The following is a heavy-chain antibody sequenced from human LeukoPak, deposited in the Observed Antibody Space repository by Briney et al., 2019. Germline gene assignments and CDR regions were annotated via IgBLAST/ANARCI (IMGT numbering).Heavy chain of an antibody. CDR2: ISYDGSNK. CDR3: AKAMWELPPVLLDY. J-gene: IGHJ4*02. CDR1: GFTFSSYA. D-gene: IGHD1-26*01. Sequence: PGGSLRLSCAASGFTFSSYAMHWVRQAPGKGLEWVAVISYDGSNKYYADSVKGRFTISRDNSKNTLYLQMNSLRAEDTAVYYCAKAMWELPPVLLDYWGQGTLVTVSS. V-gene: IGHV3-30-3*01.